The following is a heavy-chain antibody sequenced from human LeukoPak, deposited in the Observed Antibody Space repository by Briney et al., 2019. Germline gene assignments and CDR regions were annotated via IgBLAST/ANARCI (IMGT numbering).Heavy chain of an antibody. CDR2: TYPGDSDT. CDR3: ARHEGVLDY. D-gene: IGHD3-10*01. Sequence: GESLQISCKGSGYSFPNYWISWVRQMPGKGLEWMGITYPGDSDTRYSPSFQGQVTISADKSISTAYLQWSSLKASDTAIYYCARHEGVLDYWGQGTLVTVSS. V-gene: IGHV5-51*01. CDR1: GYSFPNYW. J-gene: IGHJ4*02.